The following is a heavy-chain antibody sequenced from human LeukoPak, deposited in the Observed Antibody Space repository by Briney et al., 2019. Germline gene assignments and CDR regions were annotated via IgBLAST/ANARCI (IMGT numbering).Heavy chain of an antibody. D-gene: IGHD6-13*01. J-gene: IGHJ4*02. CDR3: ARDQGSIAAAAGYYFDY. CDR1: GYTFTGYY. CDR2: INPNSGGT. Sequence: ASVKVSCKASGYTFTGYYMHWVRQAPGQGLEWMGWINPNSGGTNYAQKFQGRVTMTRDTSISTAYMELSRLRSDDTAVYYRARDQGSIAAAAGYYFDYWGQGTLVTVSS. V-gene: IGHV1-2*02.